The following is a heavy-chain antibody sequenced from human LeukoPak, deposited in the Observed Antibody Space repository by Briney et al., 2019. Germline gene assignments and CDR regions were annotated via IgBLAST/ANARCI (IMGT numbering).Heavy chain of an antibody. Sequence: PSETLSLTCAVSGGSISSSNWWSWVRQPPGKGLEWIGEIYHSGSTNYNPSLKSRVTISVDKSKNQFSLKLSSVTAADTAVYYCAGDLPTLDIVVVPAMVYYYYMDVWGKGTTVTVSS. CDR1: GGSISSSNW. CDR2: IYHSGST. V-gene: IGHV4-4*02. D-gene: IGHD2-2*01. J-gene: IGHJ6*03. CDR3: AGDLPTLDIVVVPAMVYYYYMDV.